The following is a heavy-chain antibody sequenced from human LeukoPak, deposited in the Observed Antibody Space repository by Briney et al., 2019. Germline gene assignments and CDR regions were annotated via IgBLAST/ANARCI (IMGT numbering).Heavy chain of an antibody. Sequence: ASVKVSCKASGYTFTSFGITWVRQAPGQGLEWMGWISAYNGNTNYAQKLQGRVTMTTDTSTSTAYMELRSLISDDTAVYYCARASGSNSPLYWGQGTLVTVSS. CDR3: ARASGSNSPLY. V-gene: IGHV1-18*01. D-gene: IGHD1-26*01. CDR2: ISAYNGNT. J-gene: IGHJ4*02. CDR1: GYTFTSFG.